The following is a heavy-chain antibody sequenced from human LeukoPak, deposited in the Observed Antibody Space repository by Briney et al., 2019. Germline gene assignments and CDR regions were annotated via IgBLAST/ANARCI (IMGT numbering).Heavy chain of an antibody. J-gene: IGHJ4*02. Sequence: SVKVSCKASGGTFSSYAISWVRQAPGQGLEWMGGIIPVFGTANYAQKFQGRVTITADKSTSTAYMELSSLRSEDTAVYYCARESVDTATPFDYWGQGTLVTVSS. V-gene: IGHV1-69*06. CDR1: GGTFSSYA. CDR2: IIPVFGTA. D-gene: IGHD5-18*01. CDR3: ARESVDTATPFDY.